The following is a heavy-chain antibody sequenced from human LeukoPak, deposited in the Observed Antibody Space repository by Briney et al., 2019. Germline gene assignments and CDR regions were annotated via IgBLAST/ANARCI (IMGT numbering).Heavy chain of an antibody. CDR3: ARDRATSFGNLFDY. Sequence: SETLSLTCAVYGGSFSSYDWSWIRQPPGKGLEWIGEMNHSGSNNYNPSLKSRVTISVDTSKKQFSLKLSSVTAADTAVYYCARDRATSFGNLFDYWGQGALVTVSS. V-gene: IGHV4-34*01. CDR2: MNHSGSN. D-gene: IGHD2-2*01. CDR1: GGSFSSYD. J-gene: IGHJ4*02.